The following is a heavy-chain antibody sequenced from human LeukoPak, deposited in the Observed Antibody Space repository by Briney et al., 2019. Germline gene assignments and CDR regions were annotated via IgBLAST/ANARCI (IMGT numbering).Heavy chain of an antibody. CDR3: ARAGGGYCSGGSCYWFDP. CDR1: GGSLSSYF. Sequence: SQTLSLTCTVSGGSLSSYFRSWIRQPPGKGLEWIGYIYYSGSTNYNPSLKSRVTISVDTSKNQFSLKLSSVTAADTAVYYCARAGGGYCSGGSCYWFDPWGQGTLVTVSS. CDR2: IYYSGST. J-gene: IGHJ5*02. V-gene: IGHV4-59*01. D-gene: IGHD2-15*01.